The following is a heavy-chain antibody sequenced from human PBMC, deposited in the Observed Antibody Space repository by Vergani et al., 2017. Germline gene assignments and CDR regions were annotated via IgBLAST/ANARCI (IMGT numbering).Heavy chain of an antibody. CDR1: GFTFSSYS. V-gene: IGHV3-48*01. J-gene: IGHJ6*02. D-gene: IGHD6-19*01. CDR2: ISSSSSTI. CDR3: ARDRLGYSSGWAPPGGMDV. Sequence: EVQLVESGGGLVQPGGSLRLSCAASGFTFSSYSMNWVRQAPGKGLEWVSYISSSSSTIYYADSVKGRFTICRDNAKNSLYLQMNSLRAEDTAVYYCARDRLGYSSGWAPPGGMDVWGQGTTVTVSS.